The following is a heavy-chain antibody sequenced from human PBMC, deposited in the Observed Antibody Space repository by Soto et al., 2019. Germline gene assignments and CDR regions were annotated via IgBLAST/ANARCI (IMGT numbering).Heavy chain of an antibody. CDR2: IFSNDEK. D-gene: IGHD4-17*01. CDR3: ARIRDYGDYYFDY. J-gene: IGHJ4*02. CDR1: GFSLSNARMG. V-gene: IGHV2-26*01. Sequence: QVTLKESGPVLVKPTETLTLTCTVSGFSLSNARMGVSWIRQPPGKALEWLAHIFSNDEKSYSTSLKSRLTISKDTSKSQVVLTMTNMDPADTATYYCARIRDYGDYYFDYWGQGTLVTVSS.